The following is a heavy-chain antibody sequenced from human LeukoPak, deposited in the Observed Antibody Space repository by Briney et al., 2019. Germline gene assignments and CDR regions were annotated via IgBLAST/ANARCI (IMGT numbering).Heavy chain of an antibody. J-gene: IGHJ6*02. Sequence: GGSLRLSCAASGFTFSSYAMSWVRQAPGKGLEWVSAISGSDGSTYYADSVKGRFTISRDNAKNSLYLQMNSLRAEDTAVYYCARDTAMVTPVYYYYGMEVWGQGTTVTVSS. CDR3: ARDTAMVTPVYYYYGMEV. CDR1: GFTFSSYA. CDR2: ISGSDGST. V-gene: IGHV3-23*01. D-gene: IGHD5-18*01.